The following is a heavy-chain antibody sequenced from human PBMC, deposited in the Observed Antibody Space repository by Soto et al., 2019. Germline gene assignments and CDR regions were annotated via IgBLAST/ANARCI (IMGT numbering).Heavy chain of an antibody. D-gene: IGHD1-26*01. CDR1: GGSISSGGYY. J-gene: IGHJ4*02. Sequence: SETLSLTCTVSGGSISSGGYYWSWIRQHPGKGLEWIGYIYYSGSTYYNPSLKSRVTISVDTSKNQFSLKLSSVTAADTAVYYCARGRSSSWELLPHFDYWGQGTLVTVSS. V-gene: IGHV4-31*03. CDR2: IYYSGST. CDR3: ARGRSSSWELLPHFDY.